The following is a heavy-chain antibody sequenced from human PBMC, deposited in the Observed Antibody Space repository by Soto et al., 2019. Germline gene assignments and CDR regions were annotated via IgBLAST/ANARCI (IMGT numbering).Heavy chain of an antibody. V-gene: IGHV2-5*02. D-gene: IGHD4-17*01. CDR2: IYWDDDK. CDR1: GFSLSTSGVA. J-gene: IGHJ5*02. Sequence: QITLKESGPTLVKPTQTLTLTCTFSGFSLSTSGVAVGWIRQPPGKALEWLALIYWDDDKRYSPSLKSRLTITKDTSKNRVVLTMTNMDPVDTATYYCAHRHRVTTSGWFDPWGQGTLVTVSS. CDR3: AHRHRVTTSGWFDP.